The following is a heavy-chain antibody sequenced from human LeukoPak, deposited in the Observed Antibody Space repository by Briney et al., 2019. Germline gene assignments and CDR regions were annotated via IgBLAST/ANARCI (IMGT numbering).Heavy chain of an antibody. CDR3: ARDTWTPIAAAASY. CDR1: GFTFSSYS. CDR2: ISSSSTYI. J-gene: IGHJ4*02. Sequence: GGSLRLSCAVSGFTFSSYSMNWVRQAPGEGLEWVLSISSSSTYIYYADSVKGRFTISRDDAKNSLYLQMNSLRAEDTAVYYCARDTWTPIAAAASYWGQGTLVTVSS. D-gene: IGHD6-13*01. V-gene: IGHV3-21*01.